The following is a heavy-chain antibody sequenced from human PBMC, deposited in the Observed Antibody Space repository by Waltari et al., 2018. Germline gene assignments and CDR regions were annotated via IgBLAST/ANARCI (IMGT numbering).Heavy chain of an antibody. CDR3: AAALGGGISASRPFHF. CDR2: LDPEDGQA. Sequence: EVQLLQSGAEVKKPGTPVKISCKVSGDTFTDNYIHWIQQAPGKVLQWMGLLDPEDGQAGYAEKFQGRATMTADTSIHTAYMELTSLTSEDTAFYYCAAALGGGISASRPFHFWGQGTMITVSS. J-gene: IGHJ3*01. V-gene: IGHV1-69-2*01. CDR1: GDTFTDNY. D-gene: IGHD3-10*01.